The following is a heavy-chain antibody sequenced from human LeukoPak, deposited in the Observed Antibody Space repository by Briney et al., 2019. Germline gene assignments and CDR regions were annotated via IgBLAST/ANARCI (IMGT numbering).Heavy chain of an antibody. J-gene: IGHJ4*02. CDR3: AKSVYYYDSSGYWYYFDY. CDR2: ISGSGGST. Sequence: GGSLRLSCAASGFAFSSYAMSWVRQAPGKGLEWVSAISGSGGSTYYADSVKGRFTISRDNSKNTLYLQMNSLRAEDTAVYYCAKSVYYYDSSGYWYYFDYWGQGTLVTVSS. V-gene: IGHV3-23*01. CDR1: GFAFSSYA. D-gene: IGHD3-22*01.